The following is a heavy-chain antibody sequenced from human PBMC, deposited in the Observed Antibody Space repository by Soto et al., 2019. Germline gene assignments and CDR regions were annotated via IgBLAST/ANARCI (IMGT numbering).Heavy chain of an antibody. CDR3: ARSGYGDYYFDC. Sequence: QVQLVQSGAEVKKPGASVKVSCKASGYTFTSYGISWVRQAPGQGLEWMGWISAYNGNTNYARKLQGRVSMTTDTTTRTADMELRSLRSDDTAVYYCARSGYGDYYFDCWGQGTLVTVSS. CDR2: ISAYNGNT. V-gene: IGHV1-18*01. J-gene: IGHJ4*02. D-gene: IGHD4-17*01. CDR1: GYTFTSYG.